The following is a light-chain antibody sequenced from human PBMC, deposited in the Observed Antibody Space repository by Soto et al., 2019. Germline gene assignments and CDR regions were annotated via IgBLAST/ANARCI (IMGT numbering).Light chain of an antibody. CDR1: SSNIGAGYD. Sequence: QSVPTQPPSVSGAPGQRVTGSCTGSSSNIGAGYDVHWYQQLPGTAPKLLIYGNSNRPSGVPDRFSGSKSGTSASLAITGLQAEDEADYYCQSYDSSLSGNVVFGGATKLTVL. V-gene: IGLV1-40*01. J-gene: IGLJ2*01. CDR2: GNS. CDR3: QSYDSSLSGNVV.